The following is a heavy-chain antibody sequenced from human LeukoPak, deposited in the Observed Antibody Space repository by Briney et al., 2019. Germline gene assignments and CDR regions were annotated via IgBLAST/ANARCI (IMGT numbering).Heavy chain of an antibody. D-gene: IGHD3-9*01. CDR3: ARVGANYDILTGYTSNWFDP. CDR1: GGSISSSSYY. CDR2: IYYSGST. J-gene: IGHJ5*02. V-gene: IGHV4-39*01. Sequence: SETLSLTCTVSGGSISSSSYYWGWIRQPPGKGLEWIGSIYYSGSTYYNPSLKSRVTISVGTSKNQFSLKLSSVTAADTAVYYCARVGANYDILTGYTSNWFDPWGQGTLVTVSS.